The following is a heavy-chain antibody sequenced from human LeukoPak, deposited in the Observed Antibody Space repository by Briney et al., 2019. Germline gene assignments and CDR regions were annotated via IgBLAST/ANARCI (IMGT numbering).Heavy chain of an antibody. CDR1: DGAIAGYS. CDR2: IYYSGDT. V-gene: IGHV4-59*01. Sequence: SETLSLTCTVSDGAIAGYSWSWIRQPPGKGLEWIGYIYYSGDTNYNTSLQSRVTVSVDTSKNQFSLKLTSVTAADTAVYYCVRGPYGSGISNWFDPWGQGTLVIVSS. D-gene: IGHD3-10*01. J-gene: IGHJ5*02. CDR3: VRGPYGSGISNWFDP.